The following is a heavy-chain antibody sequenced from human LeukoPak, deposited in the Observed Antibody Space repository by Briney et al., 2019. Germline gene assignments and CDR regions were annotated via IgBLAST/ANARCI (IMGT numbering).Heavy chain of an antibody. CDR3: ARRAGYYYGSGSYYKEQGTVDY. D-gene: IGHD3-10*01. J-gene: IGHJ4*02. CDR1: GGSISSSNW. CDR2: IYHSGST. Sequence: PSETLSLTCAVSGGSISSSNWWSWVRQPPGKGLEWIWGIYHSGSTNYNPSLKSRVTISVDQSKNQFSLKLSSVTDADTAVYYCARRAGYYYGSGSYYKEQGTVDYWGQGTLVTVSS. V-gene: IGHV4-4*02.